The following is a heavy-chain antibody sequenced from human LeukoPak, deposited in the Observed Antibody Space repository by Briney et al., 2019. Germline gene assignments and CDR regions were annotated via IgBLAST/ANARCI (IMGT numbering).Heavy chain of an antibody. J-gene: IGHJ4*02. V-gene: IGHV3-53*01. Sequence: PGGSLRLSCAASGFTVSSNYMSWVRQAPGKGLEWVSVIHSDGSTFYADSVKGRLTISRDNSKNTLYLQMNSLRAEDTAVYYCARERGYTYGTSLHYFDYWGQGTLVTVSS. CDR3: ARERGYTYGTSLHYFDY. CDR1: GFTVSSNY. D-gene: IGHD5-18*01. CDR2: IHSDGST.